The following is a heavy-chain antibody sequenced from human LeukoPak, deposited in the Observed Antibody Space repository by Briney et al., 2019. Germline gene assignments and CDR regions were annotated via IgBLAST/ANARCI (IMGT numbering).Heavy chain of an antibody. J-gene: IGHJ4*02. Sequence: SDTLSLTCAVYGGSFSGYDWGWIRQPPGKGLEWIGEINHSGITNYNPSFEGRVTISVDASKHQFSLKLTSMPAADTAVYYCARVRFRGKDDYWGQGILVTVSS. CDR2: INHSGIT. D-gene: IGHD4-23*01. V-gene: IGHV4-34*01. CDR1: GGSFSGYD. CDR3: ARVRFRGKDDY.